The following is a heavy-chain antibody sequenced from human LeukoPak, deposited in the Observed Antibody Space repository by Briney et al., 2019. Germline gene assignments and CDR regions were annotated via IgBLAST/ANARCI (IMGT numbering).Heavy chain of an antibody. CDR3: ARDLDCSSTSCYGGFDP. CDR2: INPSGGST. V-gene: IGHV1-46*01. Sequence: ASVKVSCKASGYTFTSYYMHWVRQAPGQGLEWMGIINPSGGSTSYAQKFQGRVTMTRDTSTSTVYMELSSLRSEDTAAYYCARDLDCSSTSCYGGFDPWGQGTLVTVSS. J-gene: IGHJ5*02. D-gene: IGHD2-2*01. CDR1: GYTFTSYY.